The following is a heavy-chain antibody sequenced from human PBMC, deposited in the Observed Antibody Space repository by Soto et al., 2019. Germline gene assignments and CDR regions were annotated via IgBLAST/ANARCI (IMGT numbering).Heavy chain of an antibody. CDR1: GFTVSSNY. J-gene: IGHJ3*02. D-gene: IGHD2-15*01. V-gene: IGHV3-53*01. Sequence: PGGSLRLSCAASGFTVSSNYMSWVRQAPGKGLEWVSVIYSGGSTYYADSVKGRFTISRDNSKNTLYLQMNSLRAEDTAVYYCARGRAGYCSGGSCLTSAFDIWGQGT. CDR3: ARGRAGYCSGGSCLTSAFDI. CDR2: IYSGGST.